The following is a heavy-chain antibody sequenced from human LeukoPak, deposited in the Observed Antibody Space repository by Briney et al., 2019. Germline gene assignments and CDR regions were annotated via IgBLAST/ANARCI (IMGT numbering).Heavy chain of an antibody. D-gene: IGHD4-23*01. CDR2: ISGSGGST. CDR3: AKDSRFTVVAGYYFDY. Sequence: PGGSLRLSCAASGFTFSSYAMSWVRQAPGKGLEWVSAISGSGGSTYYADSVKGRFTISRDNSKNTLYLQMNSLRAEDTAVYYCAKDSRFTVVAGYYFDYWGQGTLVTVSS. CDR1: GFTFSSYA. V-gene: IGHV3-23*01. J-gene: IGHJ4*02.